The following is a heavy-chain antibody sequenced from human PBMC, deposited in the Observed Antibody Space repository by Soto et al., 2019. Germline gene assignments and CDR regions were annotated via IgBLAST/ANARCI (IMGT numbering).Heavy chain of an antibody. D-gene: IGHD6-13*01. J-gene: IGHJ4*02. Sequence: QVQLVQSGAEVKKPGASVKVSCKASGYTFTSYGISWVRQAPGQGLEWMGWISAYNGNTNYAQKLQGRVTMTTDTSTSKAYMELRNMRSDDTAVYYSARESSSSRHDYWGQGTLVTVSS. CDR3: ARESSSSRHDY. CDR1: GYTFTSYG. CDR2: ISAYNGNT. V-gene: IGHV1-18*01.